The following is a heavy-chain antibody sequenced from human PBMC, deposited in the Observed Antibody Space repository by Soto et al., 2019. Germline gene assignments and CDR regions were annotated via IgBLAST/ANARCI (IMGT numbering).Heavy chain of an antibody. CDR3: ARGGRGAFDL. V-gene: IGHV3-74*01. CDR2: IHSDGSST. D-gene: IGHD3-10*01. J-gene: IGHJ3*01. CDR1: GFTFSYYW. Sequence: EVQLLESGGGLVQPGESLRLSCAASGFTFSYYWMHWVRQAPGMGLVWVSRIHSDGSSTTYADSVKGRFTISRDNARKTLYLEMNSLIAEDTAGYDCARGGRGAFDLWGQGTVLTVSS.